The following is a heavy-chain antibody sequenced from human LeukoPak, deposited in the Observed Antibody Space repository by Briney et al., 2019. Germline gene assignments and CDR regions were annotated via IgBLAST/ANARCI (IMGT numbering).Heavy chain of an antibody. CDR2: IYYSGST. Sequence: SETLSLTCTVSGGSISSYYWSWIRQPPGKGLEWIGYIYYSGSTNYNPSLKSRVTISVDTSKNQFSLKLSSVTAADTAVYYCARGRITMVRGFYGMDVWGKGTTVTVSS. J-gene: IGHJ6*04. D-gene: IGHD3-10*01. CDR3: ARGRITMVRGFYGMDV. CDR1: GGSISSYY. V-gene: IGHV4-59*01.